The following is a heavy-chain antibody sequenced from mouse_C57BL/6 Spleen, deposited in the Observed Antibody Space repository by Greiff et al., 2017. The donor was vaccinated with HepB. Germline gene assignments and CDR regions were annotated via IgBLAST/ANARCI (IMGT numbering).Heavy chain of an antibody. Sequence: VQLQQPGAELVKPGASVKLSCKASGYTFTSYWMQWVNQRPGQGLEWIGEIDPSDSYTNYNQKFKGKATLTVDTSSSTAYMQLSSLTSEDSAVYYCARSRNYGSGYWYFDVWGTGTTVTVSS. CDR3: ARSRNYGSGYWYFDV. V-gene: IGHV1-50*01. CDR1: GYTFTSYW. D-gene: IGHD1-1*01. J-gene: IGHJ1*03. CDR2: IDPSDSYT.